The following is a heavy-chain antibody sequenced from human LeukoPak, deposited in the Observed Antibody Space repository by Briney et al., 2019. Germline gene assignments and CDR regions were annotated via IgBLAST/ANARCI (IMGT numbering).Heavy chain of an antibody. Sequence: GGPLRLSCEASGFIFSSHWMSWVRQAPGKGLEWVANIKQDGSEKYYVDSVKGRFTISRDNAKNSLYLQMNSLSAEDTAVYYCARDHVVATILFDYWGQGTLVTVSS. CDR3: ARDHVVATILFDY. D-gene: IGHD5-12*01. J-gene: IGHJ4*02. CDR2: IKQDGSEK. CDR1: GFIFSSHW. V-gene: IGHV3-7*01.